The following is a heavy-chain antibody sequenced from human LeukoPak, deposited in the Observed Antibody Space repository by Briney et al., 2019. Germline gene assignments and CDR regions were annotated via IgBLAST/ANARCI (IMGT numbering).Heavy chain of an antibody. CDR2: ISAYNGNT. J-gene: IGHJ4*02. V-gene: IGHV1-18*01. CDR3: ATTYSSSWYGYFDY. D-gene: IGHD6-13*01. Sequence: ASVKVSCKPSGYTFTRYGISWVRQAAGHGLKWMGWISAYNGNTNYAQKLQGRVTMTTDTSTSTAYMELRSLRSDDTAVYYCATTYSSSWYGYFDYWGQGTLVTVSS. CDR1: GYTFTRYG.